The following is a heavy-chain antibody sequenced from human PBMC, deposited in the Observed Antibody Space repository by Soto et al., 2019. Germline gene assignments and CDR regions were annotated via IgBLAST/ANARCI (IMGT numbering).Heavy chain of an antibody. J-gene: IGHJ6*02. CDR1: GYSFTNYW. V-gene: IGHV5-51*01. Sequence: PGESLKISCKGSGYSFTNYWIGWVRQMPGKGREWMGIIYPGDSDTRYSPSFQGQVTISADKSISTAYLQWSSLKASDTAMYHCARTSAAVKYYYGMDVWGQGTTVTFSS. CDR3: ARTSAAVKYYYGMDV. CDR2: IYPGDSDT. D-gene: IGHD6-13*01.